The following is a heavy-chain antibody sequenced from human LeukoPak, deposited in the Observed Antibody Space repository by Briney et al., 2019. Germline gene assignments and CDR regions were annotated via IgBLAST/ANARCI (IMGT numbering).Heavy chain of an antibody. CDR3: ARTLGRVNYFDY. D-gene: IGHD4-23*01. V-gene: IGHV1-46*01. CDR1: GYTFTSNY. CDR2: IYPRDGST. Sequence: ASVKVSCKASGYTFTSNYIHWVRQAPGQGLEWMGMIYPRDGSTSYAQKFQGRVTVTRDTSTSTVHMELSGLRSEDTAVYYCARTLGRVNYFDYWGQGTLVTVSS. J-gene: IGHJ4*02.